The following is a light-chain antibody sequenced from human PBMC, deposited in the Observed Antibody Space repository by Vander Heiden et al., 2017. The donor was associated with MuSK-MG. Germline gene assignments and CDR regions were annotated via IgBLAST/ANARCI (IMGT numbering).Light chain of an antibody. CDR3: SACTSSSTLVM. CDR2: DVS. Sequence: QSALTQPASVSGSPGQSITISCTGTSSDIGRYNYVSWYQQNPGKAPKLMIYDVSNRPSGVSNRFSGSKSGNTASLTISGLQAEDEADYYCSACTSSSTLVMFGGGTKLTVL. V-gene: IGLV2-14*01. CDR1: SSDIGRYNY. J-gene: IGLJ3*02.